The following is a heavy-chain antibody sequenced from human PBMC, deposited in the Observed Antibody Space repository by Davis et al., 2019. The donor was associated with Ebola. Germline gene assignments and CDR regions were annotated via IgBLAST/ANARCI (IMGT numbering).Heavy chain of an antibody. J-gene: IGHJ6*02. CDR2: TFYNSKWYN. D-gene: IGHD6-19*01. CDR3: VRGWFRSGMDV. V-gene: IGHV6-1*01. CDR1: GDSVSINSDA. Sequence: HSQTLSLTCAISGDSVSINSDAWNWIRQSPSRGLEWLRRTFYNSKWYNDYAVSVKSRITINPDTSKNQFSLQLNSVTPEDTAVYYCVRGWFRSGMDVWGQGTTVTVSS.